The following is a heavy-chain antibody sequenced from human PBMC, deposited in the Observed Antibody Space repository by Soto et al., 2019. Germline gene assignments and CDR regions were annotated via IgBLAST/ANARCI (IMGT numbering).Heavy chain of an antibody. CDR2: IIPIFGTA. J-gene: IGHJ4*02. CDR1: GGTFSSYS. Sequence: QVQLVQSGAEVKKPGSSVKVSCKASGGTFSSYSINWVRQAPGQGLEWMGEIIPIFGTANYAQKFQGRVRITGDESRSPAYLERSGLSSEDTAVYYCAREGGRHSGGIDYWGQGTLVTVSS. D-gene: IGHD1-26*01. V-gene: IGHV1-69*01. CDR3: AREGGRHSGGIDY.